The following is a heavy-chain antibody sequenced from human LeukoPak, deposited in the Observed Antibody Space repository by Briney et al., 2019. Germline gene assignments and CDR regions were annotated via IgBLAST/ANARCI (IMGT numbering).Heavy chain of an antibody. J-gene: IGHJ4*02. CDR1: GFTFSSYA. Sequence: GGSLRLSCAASGFTFSSYAMHWVRQAPGKGLEWVAVISYGGSNKYYADSVKGRFTISRDNSKNTLYLQMNSLRAEDTAVYYCARDRGVVTESYYFDYWGQGTLVTVSS. CDR2: ISYGGSNK. CDR3: ARDRGVVTESYYFDY. D-gene: IGHD4-23*01. V-gene: IGHV3-30-3*01.